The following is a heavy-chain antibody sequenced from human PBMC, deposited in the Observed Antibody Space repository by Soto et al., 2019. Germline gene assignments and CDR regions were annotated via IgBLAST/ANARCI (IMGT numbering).Heavy chain of an antibody. V-gene: IGHV1-69*13. J-gene: IGHJ3*02. CDR1: GGTFSSYA. D-gene: IGHD3-22*01. Sequence: SVKVSCKASGGTFSSYAISWVRQAPGQGLEWMGGIIPIFGTANYAQKFQGRVTITADESTSTAYMELSSLRSEDTAVYYCARDQIRGYYDSSGYVRFDAFDIWG. CDR3: ARDQIRGYYDSSGYVRFDAFDI. CDR2: IIPIFGTA.